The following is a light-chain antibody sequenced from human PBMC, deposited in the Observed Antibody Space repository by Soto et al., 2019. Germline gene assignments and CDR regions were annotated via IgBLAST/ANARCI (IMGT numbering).Light chain of an antibody. V-gene: IGLV2-23*02. J-gene: IGLJ1*01. CDR3: CSYAGTSTPYV. CDR2: EVS. CDR1: SSDVGSYNP. Sequence: QSALTQPASVSGSPGQSITISCTGTSSDVGSYNPVSWYQQHPGKAPKLMIYEVSKRPSGVSNRFSGSKSGNTASLTISGLQAEDEADYYCCSYAGTSTPYVFGTGRKVTVL.